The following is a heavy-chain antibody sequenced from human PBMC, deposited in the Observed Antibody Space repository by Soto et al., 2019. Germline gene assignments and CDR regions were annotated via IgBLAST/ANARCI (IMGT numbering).Heavy chain of an antibody. CDR1: GGSMSSYY. Sequence: PSQTLSVTCTAPGGSMSSYYWSWIRQPAGKGPEWIGRIYTSGSTNYNPSLQSRVTMSVDTSKNQISLKLSSVTAADTAVNYCARGPAGLAATSHHFDYWAQGTLVTVYS. V-gene: IGHV4-4*07. J-gene: IGHJ4*02. D-gene: IGHD2-15*01. CDR3: ARGPAGLAATSHHFDY. CDR2: IYTSGST.